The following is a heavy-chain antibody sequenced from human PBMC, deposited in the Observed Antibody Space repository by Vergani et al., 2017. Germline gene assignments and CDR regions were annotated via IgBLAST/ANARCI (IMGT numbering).Heavy chain of an antibody. CDR3: ARDSRDSSGWYDGYYYYMDV. V-gene: IGHV3-53*01. CDR1: GFTVSSNY. D-gene: IGHD6-19*01. J-gene: IGHJ6*03. CDR2: IYSGGST. Sequence: EVQLVESGGGLIQPGGSLRLSCAASGFTVSSNYMSWVRQAPGKGLEWVSVIYSGGSTYYADSVKGRFTISRDNSKNTLYLQMNSLRAEDTAVYYCARDSRDSSGWYDGYYYYMDVWGKGTTVTVSS.